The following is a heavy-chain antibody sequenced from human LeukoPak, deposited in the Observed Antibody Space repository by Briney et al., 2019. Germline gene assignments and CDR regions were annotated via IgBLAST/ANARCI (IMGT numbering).Heavy chain of an antibody. J-gene: IGHJ4*02. V-gene: IGHV3-30-3*01. D-gene: IGHD6-25*01. CDR2: ISYDGSNK. CDR1: GFTFSSYA. CDR3: ARDLFSSGWKPIDY. Sequence: GGSLRLSCAASGFTFSSYAMHWVRQAPGEGLEWVAVISYDGSNKYYADSVKGRFTISRDNSKNTLYLQMNSLRAEDTAVYYCARDLFSSGWKPIDYWGQGTLVTVSS.